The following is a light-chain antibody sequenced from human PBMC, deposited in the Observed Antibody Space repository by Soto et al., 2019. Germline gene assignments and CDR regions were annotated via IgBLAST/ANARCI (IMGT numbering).Light chain of an antibody. Sequence: DIQMTQSPSSLSASVGDRVTITCRASQAIGNYLNWYQQKPGKAPNLLIFGATTLQSGVPSRFSGSGYGTNFTLIISVLQPEDFAIYYGQQCHATPLTFGQGTRL. CDR1: QAIGNY. CDR2: GAT. CDR3: QQCHATPLT. J-gene: IGKJ5*01. V-gene: IGKV1-39*01.